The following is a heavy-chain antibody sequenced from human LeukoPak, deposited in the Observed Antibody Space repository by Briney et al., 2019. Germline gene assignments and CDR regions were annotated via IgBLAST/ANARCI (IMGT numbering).Heavy chain of an antibody. D-gene: IGHD3-9*01. CDR2: IYSGGST. Sequence: SGGSLRLSCAASGFTVSSNYMSWVRQAPGKGLEWVSVIYSGGSTYYADSVKGRFTISRDKSKNTLYLQMNSLKTEDTAVYYCTSGYFDPWGYWGQGTLVTVSS. CDR3: TSGYFDPWGY. CDR1: GFTVSSNY. J-gene: IGHJ4*02. V-gene: IGHV3-66*01.